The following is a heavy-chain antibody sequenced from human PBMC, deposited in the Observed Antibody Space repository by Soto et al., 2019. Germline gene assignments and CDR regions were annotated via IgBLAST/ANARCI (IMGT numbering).Heavy chain of an antibody. CDR2: IYYSGST. CDR1: GGSISSYY. V-gene: IGHV4-59*01. Sequence: SETLSLTCTVSGGSISSYYWSWIRQPSGKGLEWIGYIYYSGSTNYNPSLKSRVTISVDTSKNQFSLKLSSVTAADTAVYYCASLSDSGSSVDYWGQGTLVTVSS. D-gene: IGHD6-13*01. CDR3: ASLSDSGSSVDY. J-gene: IGHJ4*02.